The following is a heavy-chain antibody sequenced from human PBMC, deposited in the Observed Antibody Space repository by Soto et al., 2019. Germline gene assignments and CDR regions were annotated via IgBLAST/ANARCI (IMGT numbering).Heavy chain of an antibody. D-gene: IGHD3-3*02. CDR3: ASPKIAFYNWFDP. J-gene: IGHJ5*02. CDR2: IYYSGST. V-gene: IGHV4-39*01. CDR1: GGSISSSSYY. Sequence: QLQLQESGPGLVRPSETLSLTCTVSGGSISSSSYYWGWIRQAPGKGLEWIGSIYYSGSTYYNPSLKCRVTTSVDTSKNQFSLKLSSVTAAYTAVDYCASPKIAFYNWFDPWGQGTLVTVSS.